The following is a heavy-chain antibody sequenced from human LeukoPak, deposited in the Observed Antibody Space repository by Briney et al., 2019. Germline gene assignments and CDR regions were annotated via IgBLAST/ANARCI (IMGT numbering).Heavy chain of an antibody. D-gene: IGHD6-13*01. CDR1: GGSISSGSYY. CDR2: IYTSGST. J-gene: IGHJ4*02. Sequence: PSQTLSLTCTVSGGSISSGSYYWSWIRQPAGKGLEWIGRIYTSGSTNYNPSLKSRVTISVDTSKNQFSLKLSSVTAADTAVYYCARLGIAAAGTDYWGQGTLVTVSS. V-gene: IGHV4-61*02. CDR3: ARLGIAAAGTDY.